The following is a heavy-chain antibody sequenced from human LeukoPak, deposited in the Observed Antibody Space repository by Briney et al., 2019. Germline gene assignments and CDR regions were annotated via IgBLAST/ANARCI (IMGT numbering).Heavy chain of an antibody. D-gene: IGHD2-2*01. Sequence: GGSLRLSCAASGFTFSSYWMHWVRQAPGKGLVWVSRINSDGSSTSYADSVKGRFTISRDNARNTLYLQLNSLRAEDTAVYYCARDHYCSSTSCYVSDHWGQGTLVTVSS. CDR1: GFTFSSYW. CDR2: INSDGSST. V-gene: IGHV3-74*01. CDR3: ARDHYCSSTSCYVSDH. J-gene: IGHJ4*02.